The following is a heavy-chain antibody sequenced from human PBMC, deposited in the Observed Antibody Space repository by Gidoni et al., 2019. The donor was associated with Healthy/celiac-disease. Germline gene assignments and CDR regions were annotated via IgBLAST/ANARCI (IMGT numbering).Heavy chain of an antibody. Sequence: EVQLVESGGGLIQPGGSLRLSCAASGFTVSSNSMSWVRQAPGKGLEWVSVIYSGGSTYYADSVKGRFTISRDNSKNTLYLQMNSLRAEDTAVYYCARNDYGDSTRDYWGQGTLVTVSS. CDR1: GFTVSSNS. CDR2: IYSGGST. D-gene: IGHD4-17*01. V-gene: IGHV3-53*01. CDR3: ARNDYGDSTRDY. J-gene: IGHJ4*02.